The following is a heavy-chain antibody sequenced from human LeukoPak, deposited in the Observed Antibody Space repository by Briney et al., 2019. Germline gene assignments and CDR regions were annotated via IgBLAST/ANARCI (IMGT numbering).Heavy chain of an antibody. Sequence: ASVKVSCKASGYTFTGYYMHWVRQAPGQGLEWMGWISVYSGNTNYLQKLEGRVTMTTDRSTNTAHMEVRSLRSDDTAIYYCARVRYGDNYWYFDVWGRGTPVTVSS. CDR1: GYTFTGYY. CDR2: ISVYSGNT. V-gene: IGHV1-18*04. J-gene: IGHJ2*01. CDR3: ARVRYGDNYWYFDV. D-gene: IGHD4/OR15-4a*01.